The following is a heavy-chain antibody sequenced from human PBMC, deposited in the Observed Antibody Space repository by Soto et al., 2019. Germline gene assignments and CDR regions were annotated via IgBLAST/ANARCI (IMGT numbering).Heavy chain of an antibody. D-gene: IGHD3-3*01. Sequence: PGGSLRLSCAASGFTFSSYSMNWVRQAPGKGLEWVSSISSSSSYIYYADSVKGRFTISRDNAKNSLYLQMNSLRAEDTAVYYCARDQTYYDFWSGYYISYYGMDVWGQGTTVTVSS. V-gene: IGHV3-21*01. CDR1: GFTFSSYS. CDR2: ISSSSSYI. CDR3: ARDQTYYDFWSGYYISYYGMDV. J-gene: IGHJ6*02.